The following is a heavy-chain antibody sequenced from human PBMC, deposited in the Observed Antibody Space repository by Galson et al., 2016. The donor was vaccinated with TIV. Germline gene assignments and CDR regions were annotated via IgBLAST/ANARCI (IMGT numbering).Heavy chain of an antibody. Sequence: LRLSCAASGFTFSSYTMHWVRQAPGKEPQWVSSISSSATFIYYADSLKGRFTISRDNTNDLLYLEMNSLRAEDTAVYYCAKGMAIFGVIPPWGGMDVWGQGTTVTVSS. D-gene: IGHD3-3*01. CDR2: ISSSATFI. CDR3: AKGMAIFGVIPPWGGMDV. V-gene: IGHV3-21*01. CDR1: GFTFSSYT. J-gene: IGHJ6*02.